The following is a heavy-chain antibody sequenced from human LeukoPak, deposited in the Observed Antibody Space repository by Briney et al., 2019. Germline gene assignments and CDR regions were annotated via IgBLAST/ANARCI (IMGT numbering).Heavy chain of an antibody. V-gene: IGHV3-30*03. CDR1: GFTFSTYG. J-gene: IGHJ4*02. CDR3: ARDPPAPTLPAMPSEPFDY. Sequence: GTSLRLSCAASGFTFSTYGMHWVRQAPGKGLEWVGVISSDGSNKYYADSVKGRFTISRDNSKNTLYLQMNSLRAEDTAVYYCARDPPAPTLPAMPSEPFDYWGQGTLVTVSS. CDR2: ISSDGSNK. D-gene: IGHD2-2*01.